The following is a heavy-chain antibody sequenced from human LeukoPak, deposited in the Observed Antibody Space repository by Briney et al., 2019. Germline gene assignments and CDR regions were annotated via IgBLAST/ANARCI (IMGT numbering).Heavy chain of an antibody. Sequence: SETLSLTCTVSGGPISYYYWSWIRQPPGKGLEWIGSIYYSGSTYYNPSLKSRVTISVDTSKNQFSLKLSSVTAADTAVYYCARQWSRYCMDVWGKGTTVTISS. D-gene: IGHD2-15*01. CDR1: GGPISYYY. CDR3: ARQWSRYCMDV. J-gene: IGHJ6*03. CDR2: IYYSGST. V-gene: IGHV4-59*05.